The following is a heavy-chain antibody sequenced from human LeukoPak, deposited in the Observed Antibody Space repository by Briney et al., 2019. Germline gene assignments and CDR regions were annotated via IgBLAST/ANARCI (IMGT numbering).Heavy chain of an antibody. CDR1: GVTFSSYA. CDR2: ISSNVGST. Sequence: PGGSLRLSCSASGVTFSSYAMRSGRQAPGRGLEYVSVISSNVGSTYYADSVKGRFPISRDNSKTTLYLQMSSLRAEDTAVYYCVKTLISVAGTGAFDIWGQGTMVTVSS. V-gene: IGHV3-64D*09. CDR3: VKTLISVAGTGAFDI. J-gene: IGHJ3*02. D-gene: IGHD6-19*01.